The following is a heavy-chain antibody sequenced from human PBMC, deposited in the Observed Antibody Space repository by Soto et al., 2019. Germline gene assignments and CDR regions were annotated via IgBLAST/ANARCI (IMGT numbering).Heavy chain of an antibody. CDR3: ARYIVATTPVYYGMDV. D-gene: IGHD5-12*01. J-gene: IGHJ6*02. CDR2: ISYDGSNK. V-gene: IGHV3-30-3*01. CDR1: GFTFSSYA. Sequence: QVQLVESGGGVVQPGRSLRLSCAASGFTFSSYAMHWVRQAPGKGLEWVAVISYDGSNKYYADSVKGRFTISSDNSKNTLYLQMNSLRAEDTAVYYCARYIVATTPVYYGMDVWGQGTTVTVSS.